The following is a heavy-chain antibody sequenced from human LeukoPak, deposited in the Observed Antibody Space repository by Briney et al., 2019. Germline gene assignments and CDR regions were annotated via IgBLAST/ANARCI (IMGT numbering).Heavy chain of an antibody. CDR2: ISTNGGST. CDR1: GFTFSSYA. D-gene: IGHD3-22*01. J-gene: IGHJ4*02. Sequence: PGGSLILSCSASGFTFSSYAMQWVRQAPVKGLEYVSAISTNGGSTYYADSVKGRFTISRDNSKNMLFLHMSSLRTEDTAVYYCVKDERVRMSYYDSSGYYAYWGLGTLVTVSS. V-gene: IGHV3-64D*09. CDR3: VKDERVRMSYYDSSGYYAY.